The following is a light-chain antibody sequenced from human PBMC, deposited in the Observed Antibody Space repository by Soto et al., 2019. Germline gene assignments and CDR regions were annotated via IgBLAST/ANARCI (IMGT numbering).Light chain of an antibody. CDR3: CSYAGSYTYV. J-gene: IGLJ1*01. Sequence: QSALTQPRSLSESPGQSVTISCTGNSKVVIGYNYVSWYQQHSCKAPKPMIYDVSKRPSGVLDRFSGSKSGNTASLTISGLQAEDEADYYCCSYAGSYTYVFGTGTKVTVL. CDR2: DVS. V-gene: IGLV2-11*01. CDR1: SKVVIGYNY.